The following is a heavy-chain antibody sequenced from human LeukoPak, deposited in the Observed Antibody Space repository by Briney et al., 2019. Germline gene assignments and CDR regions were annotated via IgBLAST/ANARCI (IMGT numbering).Heavy chain of an antibody. J-gene: IGHJ5*02. V-gene: IGHV4-34*01. CDR3: ARKVRGVVWFDP. CDR2: INHSGST. CDR1: GGSLSGYY. D-gene: IGHD3-10*01. Sequence: SETLSLTCAVYGGSLSGYYWSWIRQPPGKGLEWIGEINHSGSTNYNPSLKSRVTISVDTSKNQFSLKLSSVTAADTAVYYCARKVRGVVWFDPWGQGTLVTVSS.